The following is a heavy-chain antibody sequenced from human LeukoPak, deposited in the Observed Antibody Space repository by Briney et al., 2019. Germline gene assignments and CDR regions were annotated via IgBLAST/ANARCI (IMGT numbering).Heavy chain of an antibody. J-gene: IGHJ4*02. CDR2: IYYSGST. CDR1: GGSISSYY. CDR3: ARHGIVDSSRKYYFDY. V-gene: IGHV4-59*08. D-gene: IGHD6-13*01. Sequence: SETLSLICTVSGGSISSYYWSWIRQPPGKGLEWIGYIYYSGSTNYNPSLKCRVIISVDTSKNQFSLNLNSVTAEDTAVYFCARHGIVDSSRKYYFDYWGQGTLVTVSS.